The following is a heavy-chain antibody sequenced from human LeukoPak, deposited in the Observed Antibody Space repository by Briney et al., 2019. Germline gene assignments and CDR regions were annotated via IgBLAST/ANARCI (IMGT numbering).Heavy chain of an antibody. J-gene: IGHJ3*02. CDR1: GGSISSGGYS. CDR3: ARGSNPEDDAFDI. D-gene: IGHD2-2*01. V-gene: IGHV4-30-2*01. CDR2: IYHSGST. Sequence: SETLSLTCAVSGGSISSGGYSWSWIRQPPGTGLEWIGYIYHSGSTYYNPSLKSRVTISVDRSKNQFSLKLSSVTAADTAVYYCARGSNPEDDAFDIWGQGTMVTVSS.